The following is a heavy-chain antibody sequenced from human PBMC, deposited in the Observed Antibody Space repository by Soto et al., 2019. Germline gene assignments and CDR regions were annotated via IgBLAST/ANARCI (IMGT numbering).Heavy chain of an antibody. J-gene: IGHJ4*02. CDR2: IYYNGNT. V-gene: IGHV4-59*11. D-gene: IGHD7-27*01. CDR1: GGSISNHY. CDR3: TRANWYSEY. Sequence: QVQLQESGPGLVKPSETLSLTCTVSGGSISNHYWCWIRQPPGKGLEWIGYIYYNGNTNYNPPLKSRVTMSVDTSKNQISLKLSSVTAADTAVYYCTRANWYSEYWGQGTLVTVSS.